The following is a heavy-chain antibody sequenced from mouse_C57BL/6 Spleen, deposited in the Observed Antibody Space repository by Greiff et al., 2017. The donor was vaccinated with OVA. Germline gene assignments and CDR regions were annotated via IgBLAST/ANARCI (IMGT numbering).Heavy chain of an antibody. D-gene: IGHD2-5*01. J-gene: IGHJ2*01. V-gene: IGHV5-4*01. CDR3: ARDGDYSNYFFDY. CDR1: GFTFSSYA. CDR2: ISDGGSYT. Sequence: EVQRVESGGGLVKPGGSLKLSCAASGFTFSSYAMSWVRQTPEKRLEWVATISDGGSYTYYPDNVKGRFTISRDNAKNNLYLQMSHLKSEDTAMYYCARDGDYSNYFFDYWGQGTTLTVSS.